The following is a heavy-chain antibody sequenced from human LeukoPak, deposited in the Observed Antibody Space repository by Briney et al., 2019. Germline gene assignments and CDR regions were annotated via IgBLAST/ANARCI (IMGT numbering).Heavy chain of an antibody. Sequence: ASVKVSCKASGYTFTSYYMHWVRQAPGQGLEWMGIINPSGGGTSYAQKFQGRVTMTRDTSTSTVYMELSSLRSEDTAVYYCARADTVEGYYYYMDVWGKGTTVTVSS. J-gene: IGHJ6*03. CDR2: INPSGGGT. D-gene: IGHD5-12*01. V-gene: IGHV1-46*03. CDR1: GYTFTSYY. CDR3: ARADTVEGYYYYMDV.